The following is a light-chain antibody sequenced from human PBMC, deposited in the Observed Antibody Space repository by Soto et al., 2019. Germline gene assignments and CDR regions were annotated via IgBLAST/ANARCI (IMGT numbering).Light chain of an antibody. J-gene: IGKJ2*01. V-gene: IGKV2-28*01. CDR1: QSLLHSNGYTY. CDR2: LGS. CDR3: MQALQTPYT. Sequence: DIVMTQSPLSLPVTPGEPASISCSSSQSLLHSNGYTYLDWYLQKAGQSPQVLIYLGSNRASGVPDRFSGRGSGTDFTLKISRVEAEDVGVYYCMQALQTPYTFGQGTKLEIK.